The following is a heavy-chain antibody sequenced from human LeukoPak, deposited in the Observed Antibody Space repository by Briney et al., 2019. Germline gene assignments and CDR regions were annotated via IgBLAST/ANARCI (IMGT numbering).Heavy chain of an antibody. CDR1: GFTFSGSG. Sequence: QSGGSLRLSCAGSGFTFSGSGMGWVRQAPGKGLGWVSIISENGGSTYYADSVKGRFTISRDNSKNTVYLQMNSLRAEDTAVYYCARSGGRYSGYDYFDYWGQGILVTVSS. CDR2: ISENGGST. V-gene: IGHV3-23*01. CDR3: ARSGGRYSGYDYFDY. D-gene: IGHD5-12*01. J-gene: IGHJ4*02.